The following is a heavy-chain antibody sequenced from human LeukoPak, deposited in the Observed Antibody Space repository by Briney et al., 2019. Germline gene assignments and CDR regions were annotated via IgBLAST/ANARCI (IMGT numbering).Heavy chain of an antibody. CDR2: IYYSGST. Sequence: NPSETLSLTCAVYGGSFSSYYWSWIRQPPGKGLEWIGYIYYSGSTNYNPSLKSRVTISVDTSKNQFSLKLSSVTAADTAVYYCARASMVRGVITRFDFDYWGQGTLVTVSS. V-gene: IGHV4-59*01. CDR1: GGSFSSYY. D-gene: IGHD3-10*01. J-gene: IGHJ4*02. CDR3: ARASMVRGVITRFDFDY.